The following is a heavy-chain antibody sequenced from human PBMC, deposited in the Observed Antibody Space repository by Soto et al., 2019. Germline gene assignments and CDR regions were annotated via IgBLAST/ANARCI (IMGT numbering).Heavy chain of an antibody. J-gene: IGHJ4*02. Sequence: SETLSLTCAISGGSISSSNWWSWVRQPPGKGLEWIGEIYHSGSTNYNPSPKSRVTISVDKSKNQFSLKLSSVTAADTAVYYCARSHDCSSTSCYGVVLGYWGQGPLVTVSS. CDR3: ARSHDCSSTSCYGVVLGY. CDR1: GGSISSSNW. D-gene: IGHD2-2*01. V-gene: IGHV4-4*02. CDR2: IYHSGST.